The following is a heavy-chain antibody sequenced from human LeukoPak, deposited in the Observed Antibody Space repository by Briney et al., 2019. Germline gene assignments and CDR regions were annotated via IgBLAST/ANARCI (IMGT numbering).Heavy chain of an antibody. V-gene: IGHV3-7*03. J-gene: IGHJ4*02. D-gene: IGHD3-10*01. CDR1: GFIFSSHW. Sequence: GGSLRLSCTSSGFIFSSHWMNWVRQAPGKGPEWVTNIKYDGSEQYYVDSVKGRFSISRDNTKNLLYLQMNSLRVEDTAVYYCARDYGWSFANWGQGTLVTVSS. CDR2: IKYDGSEQ. CDR3: ARDYGWSFAN.